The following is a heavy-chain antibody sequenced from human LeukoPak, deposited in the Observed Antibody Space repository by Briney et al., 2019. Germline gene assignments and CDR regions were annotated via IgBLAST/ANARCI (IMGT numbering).Heavy chain of an antibody. CDR1: AFTFSSYA. Sequence: GGSLRLSCAASAFTFSSYAMSWVRQAPGKGLEWVSTISETGGSTYYADSVKGRFIISRDNSKNTLYLQMNSLRAEDTAVYYCAKGSVVVPAARFDYWGQGTLVTVSS. CDR2: ISETGGST. D-gene: IGHD2-2*01. CDR3: AKGSVVVPAARFDY. J-gene: IGHJ4*02. V-gene: IGHV3-23*01.